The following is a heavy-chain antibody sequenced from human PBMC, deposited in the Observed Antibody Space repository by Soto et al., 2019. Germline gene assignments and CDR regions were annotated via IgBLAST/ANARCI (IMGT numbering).Heavy chain of an antibody. CDR2: IYYSGST. Sequence: QLQLQESVPGLVKPSETLSLTCTVSGGSSSSSSYYWGWIRQPPGKGLEWIGSIYYSGSTYYNPSLKSRVTKYVDTSKSQFSLKLSSVTAAETAVYYCARQQAPGYYAFSGDAYDIWVQQTMGTDSS. CDR3: ARQQAPGYYAFSGDAYDI. V-gene: IGHV4-39*01. J-gene: IGHJ3*02. D-gene: IGHD3-3*01. CDR1: GGSSSSSSYY.